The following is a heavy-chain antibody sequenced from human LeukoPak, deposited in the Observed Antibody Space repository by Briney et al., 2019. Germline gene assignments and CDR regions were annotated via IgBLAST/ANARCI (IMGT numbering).Heavy chain of an antibody. D-gene: IGHD2-2*01. J-gene: IGHJ4*02. CDR1: GFTFSSYG. V-gene: IGHV3-23*01. CDR2: ISGSGGST. CDR3: AKYGPRYCSSTSCPYYFDY. Sequence: GGSLRLSWAASGFTFSSYGMNWVRQAPGKGLEWVSAISGSGGSTYYADSVKGRFTISRDNSKNTLYLQMNSLRAEDTAVYYCAKYGPRYCSSTSCPYYFDYWGQGTLVTVSS.